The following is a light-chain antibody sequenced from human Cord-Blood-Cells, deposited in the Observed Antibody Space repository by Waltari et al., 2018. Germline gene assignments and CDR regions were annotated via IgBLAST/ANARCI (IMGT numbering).Light chain of an antibody. CDR3: QVWDSSSDHVV. CDR1: NIGSNS. Sequence: SYVLTQPPSVSVAPGTTARITCGGNNIGSNSLHWYQQKPGQAPVLVIYYDSDRPSGIPERFSGSNSGNTATLTSSRVEAGDEADYYCQVWDSSSDHVVFGGGTKLTVL. V-gene: IGLV3-21*04. CDR2: YDS. J-gene: IGLJ2*01.